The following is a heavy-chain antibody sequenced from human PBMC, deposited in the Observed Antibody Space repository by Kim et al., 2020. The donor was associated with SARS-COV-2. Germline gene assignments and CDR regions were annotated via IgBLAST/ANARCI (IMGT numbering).Heavy chain of an antibody. CDR1: GFTFSSYA. CDR3: AKDQGGLMAGLVY. D-gene: IGHD3-16*01. V-gene: IGHV3-23*01. CDR2: ISAGGGST. J-gene: IGHJ4*02. Sequence: GGSLRLSCAASGFTFSSYAMSWVRQAPGKGLEWVSAISAGGGSTYYADSVKGRFTISRDNSKNTLYLQMNSLRAEDTAVYYCAKDQGGLMAGLVYWGQGTLVTVSS.